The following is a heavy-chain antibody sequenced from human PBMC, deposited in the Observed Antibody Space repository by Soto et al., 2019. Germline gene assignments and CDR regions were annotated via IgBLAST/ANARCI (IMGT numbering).Heavy chain of an antibody. J-gene: IGHJ4*02. CDR2: IYYSGST. CDR1: GGSISSSSYY. D-gene: IGHD6-13*01. Sequence: SETLSLTCTVSGGSISSSSYYWGWIRQPPGKGLGWIGSIYYSGSTYYNPSLKSRVTISVDTSKNQFSLKLSSVTAADTAVYYCARVPAAGIFDYWGQGTLVTVSS. CDR3: ARVPAAGIFDY. V-gene: IGHV4-39*01.